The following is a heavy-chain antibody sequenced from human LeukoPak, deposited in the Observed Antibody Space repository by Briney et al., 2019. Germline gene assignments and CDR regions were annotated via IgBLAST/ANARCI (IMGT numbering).Heavy chain of an antibody. J-gene: IGHJ5*02. CDR3: TREPVP. CDR1: GVSINNYY. V-gene: IGHV4-59*12. Sequence: PSETLSLTCTVSGVSINNYYWSWIRQPPGKGLQWIGYIHHSGTTNYNPSLKSRVTISIDMSENHFSLKLSSVTAADTAVYYCTREPVPWGQGTLVTVSS. CDR2: IHHSGTT.